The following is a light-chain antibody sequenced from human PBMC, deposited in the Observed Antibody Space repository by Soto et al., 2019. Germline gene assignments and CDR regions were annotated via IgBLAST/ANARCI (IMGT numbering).Light chain of an antibody. CDR3: GSYTSSSTLV. CDR1: SSDVGGYKY. CDR2: EVS. V-gene: IGLV2-14*01. Sequence: QSVLTQPASVSGSPGQSITIYCTGTSSDVGGYKYVSWYQQHPGKAPKLMIFEVSNRPSGVSNRFSGSKSDNTASLTISGLQAEDEADYYCGSYTSSSTLVFGGGTKLTVL. J-gene: IGLJ2*01.